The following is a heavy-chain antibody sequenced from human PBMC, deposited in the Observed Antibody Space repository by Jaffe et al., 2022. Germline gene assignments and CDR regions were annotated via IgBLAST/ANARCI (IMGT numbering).Heavy chain of an antibody. CDR2: TYYRSKWYY. Sequence: QVQLQQSGPGLVKPSQTLSLTCAISGDSVSRNNAAWNWIRQSPSRGLEWLGRTYYRSKWYYDYAVIVKSRITIDPDTTKNQFSLQLSSVTPEDTAVYYCARDQRDYSMFWFDSWGQGTLVTVSS. J-gene: IGHJ5*01. CDR3: ARDQRDYSMFWFDS. D-gene: IGHD4-4*01. V-gene: IGHV6-1*01. CDR1: GDSVSRNNAA.